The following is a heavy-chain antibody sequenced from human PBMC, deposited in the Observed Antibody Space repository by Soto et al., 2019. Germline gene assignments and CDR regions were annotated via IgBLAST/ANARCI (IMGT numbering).Heavy chain of an antibody. J-gene: IGHJ4*02. D-gene: IGHD3-22*01. CDR3: ARYNDHFDSSGYLGY. CDR2: ISPYNGNT. V-gene: IGHV1-18*01. CDR1: GYPFVSYA. Sequence: ASVKVSCKASGYPFVSYAISWVRQSPGQGLEWMGSISPYNGNTNYAQILQGRVTMTTDRSTTTAYLELRSLRSDDTAVYYCARYNDHFDSSGYLGYWGQGTLVTVSS.